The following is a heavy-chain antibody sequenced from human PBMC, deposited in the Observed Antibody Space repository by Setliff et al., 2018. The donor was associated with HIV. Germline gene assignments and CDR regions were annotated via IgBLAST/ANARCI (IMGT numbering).Heavy chain of an antibody. CDR1: GHTLTELS. Sequence: ASVNVSCKVSGHTLTELSMHWVRQAPGKGLEWMGGFDPEKSEKIYAQKFQGRVTMTRDTSTSTVYMELSSLRSEDTAVYYCARGALVATIDYFDYWGQGTLVTVSS. CDR3: ARGALVATIDYFDY. D-gene: IGHD5-12*01. J-gene: IGHJ4*02. CDR2: FDPEKSEK. V-gene: IGHV1-24*01.